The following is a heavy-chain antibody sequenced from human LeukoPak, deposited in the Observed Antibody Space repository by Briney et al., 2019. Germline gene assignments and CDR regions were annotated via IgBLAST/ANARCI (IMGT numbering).Heavy chain of an antibody. CDR1: GGSISSYY. V-gene: IGHV4-59*01. D-gene: IGHD3-10*01. Sequence: SETLSLTCTVSGGSISSYYWSWIRQPPGKGLEWIGYIYHRGSANYNPSLKSRVAVSLDTSKNQFSLKLSSVTAADTAMYYCARGGGYYTSGSYLGYWGRGTLVTVSS. CDR2: IYHRGSA. J-gene: IGHJ4*02. CDR3: ARGGGYYTSGSYLGY.